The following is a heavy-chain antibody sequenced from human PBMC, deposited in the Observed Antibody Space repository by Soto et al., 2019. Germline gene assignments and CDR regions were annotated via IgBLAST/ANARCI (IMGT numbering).Heavy chain of an antibody. Sequence: GGSLRLSCAASGFSFSSYTMNWVRQAPGKGLQWVSSITNRGTHTYSADSVKGRFTISRDSDKNSLYLQMNNLRAEDTAIYFCARAHEVARFDSWGLGTLVTVSS. V-gene: IGHV3-21*06. CDR2: ITNRGTHT. CDR1: GFSFSSYT. J-gene: IGHJ5*01. D-gene: IGHD2-15*01. CDR3: ARAHEVARFDS.